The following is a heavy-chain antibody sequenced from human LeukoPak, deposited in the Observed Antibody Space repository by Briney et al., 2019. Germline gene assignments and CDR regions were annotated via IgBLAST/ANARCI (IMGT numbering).Heavy chain of an antibody. CDR3: ARATIFGVVALYYFDY. J-gene: IGHJ4*02. V-gene: IGHV4-59*01. CDR2: IYYSGST. CDR1: GGSISSYY. Sequence: PSETLSLTGTVSGGSISSYYWSWIRQPPGKGLEWNGYIYYSGSTNYNPSLKSRVTISVDTSKNQFSLKLSSVTAADTAVYYCARATIFGVVALYYFDYWGQGTLVTVSS. D-gene: IGHD3-3*01.